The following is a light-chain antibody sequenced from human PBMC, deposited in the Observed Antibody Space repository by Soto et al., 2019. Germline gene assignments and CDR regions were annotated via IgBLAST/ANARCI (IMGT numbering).Light chain of an antibody. V-gene: IGKV3-20*01. Sequence: IGLTQSPGTLSLSPGERATLSCRASQSINNRYLAWYQQKPGQAPRLLIYGASSRATGIPDRFIGIGSGTDFTLTISRLEPEDFAVYYCQQFGSSPGFTVGLGTK. CDR3: QQFGSSPGFT. J-gene: IGKJ3*01. CDR1: QSINNRY. CDR2: GAS.